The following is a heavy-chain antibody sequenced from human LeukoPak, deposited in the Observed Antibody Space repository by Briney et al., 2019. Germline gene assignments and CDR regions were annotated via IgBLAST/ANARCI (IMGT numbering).Heavy chain of an antibody. CDR1: GGSFSGYY. CDR2: INHSGST. J-gene: IGHJ3*02. V-gene: IGHV4-34*01. D-gene: IGHD6-6*01. Sequence: KPPETLSLTCAVYGGSFSGYYWSWIRQPPGKGLEWIGEINHSGSTNYNPSLKSRVTISVDTSKNQFSLKLSSVTAADTAVYYCARRLERVASIAAPGHAHAFDIWGQGTMVTVSS. CDR3: ARRLERVASIAAPGHAHAFDI.